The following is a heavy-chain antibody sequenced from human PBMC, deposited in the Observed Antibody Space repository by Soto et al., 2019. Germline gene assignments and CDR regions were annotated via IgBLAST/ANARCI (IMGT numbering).Heavy chain of an antibody. CDR2: IYYSGST. V-gene: IGHV4-39*01. CDR3: ARGMDIVVVPAALDFDY. Sequence: SETLSLTCTVAGGSISSSSYYWGWIRQPPGKGLEWIGSIYYSGSTYYNPSLKSRVTISVDTSKNQFSLKLSSVTAADTAVYYCARGMDIVVVPAALDFDYWGQGTLVTVSS. J-gene: IGHJ4*02. D-gene: IGHD2-2*03. CDR1: GGSISSSSYY.